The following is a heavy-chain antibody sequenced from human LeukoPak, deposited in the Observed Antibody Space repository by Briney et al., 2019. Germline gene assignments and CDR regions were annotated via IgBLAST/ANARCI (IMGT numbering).Heavy chain of an antibody. V-gene: IGHV1-8*03. CDR1: GYTFTSYG. D-gene: IGHD3-16*01. J-gene: IGHJ4*02. CDR3: ARANRGGAEYSN. CDR2: MNPNSGNT. Sequence: ASVKVSCKASGYTFTSYGISWVRQAPGQGLEWMGWMNPNSGNTGYAQKFQGRVTITRNTSISTAYMELSSLRSEDTAVYYCARANRGGAEYSNWGQGTLVTVSS.